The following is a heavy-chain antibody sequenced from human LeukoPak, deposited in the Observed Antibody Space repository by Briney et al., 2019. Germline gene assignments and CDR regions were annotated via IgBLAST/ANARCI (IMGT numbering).Heavy chain of an antibody. CDR1: GFTFSSYE. CDR3: ARGARWAYYFDY. D-gene: IGHD4-23*01. Sequence: PGGSLRLSCAASGFTFSSYEMNWVRQAPGKGLEWLSYISTRDNTIQYADSVKGRFTISRDNANNSVFLQMNNLRAEDSAIYYCARGARWAYYFDYWGQGSLVTVSS. V-gene: IGHV3-48*03. CDR2: ISTRDNTI. J-gene: IGHJ4*02.